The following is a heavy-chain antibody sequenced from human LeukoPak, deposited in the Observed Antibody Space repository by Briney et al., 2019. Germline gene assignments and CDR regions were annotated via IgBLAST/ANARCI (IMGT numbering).Heavy chain of an antibody. Sequence: SETLSLTCTVSGGSISSYFWTWIRQPAGKGLEWVGHIYTSGFTTYNPSLMSRLTMSVDTSKNQFSLKLSSVTAADTAVYYCAREEAAAGRSTDYWGQGTLVTVSS. CDR1: GGSISSYF. V-gene: IGHV4-4*07. J-gene: IGHJ4*02. CDR2: IYTSGFT. D-gene: IGHD6-13*01. CDR3: AREEAAAGRSTDY.